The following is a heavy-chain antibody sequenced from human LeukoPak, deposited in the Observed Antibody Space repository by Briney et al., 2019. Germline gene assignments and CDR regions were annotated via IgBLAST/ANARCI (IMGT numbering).Heavy chain of an antibody. CDR3: ARGQGIVVVVAATQRVYFDY. J-gene: IGHJ4*02. D-gene: IGHD2-15*01. V-gene: IGHV4-34*01. Sequence: SETLSLTCAVYGGSFSGYYWSWIRQPPGKGLEWIGEINHSGSTNYNPSLKSRVTISVGTSKNQFSLKLSSVTAADTAVYYCARGQGIVVVVAATQRVYFDYWGQGTPVTVSS. CDR2: INHSGST. CDR1: GGSFSGYY.